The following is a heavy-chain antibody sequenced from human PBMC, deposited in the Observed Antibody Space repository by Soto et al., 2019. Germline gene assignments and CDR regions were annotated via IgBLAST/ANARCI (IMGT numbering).Heavy chain of an antibody. CDR2: IYWDDDK. CDR1: GFSLSTSGVG. D-gene: IGHD6-13*01. V-gene: IGHV2-5*02. J-gene: IGHJ5*02. Sequence: QITLKESGPTLVKPTQTLTLTCTFSGFSLSTSGVGVGWIRQPPGKALEWLALIYWDDDKRYSPSPKSRLTITKDTSNNQVVLTMTNMDPVDTATYYCAHEAAAGTFSWFDPWGQGTLVTVSS. CDR3: AHEAAAGTFSWFDP.